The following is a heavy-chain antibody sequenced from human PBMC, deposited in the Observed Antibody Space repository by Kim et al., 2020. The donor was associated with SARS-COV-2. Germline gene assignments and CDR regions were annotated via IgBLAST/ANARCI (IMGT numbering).Heavy chain of an antibody. CDR3: ARDPRPGSLPYDWYFDL. Sequence: GKGRFTISRANSKNTLYLQMNSLRAEDTAVYYCARDPRPGSLPYDWYFDLWGRGTLVTFSS. J-gene: IGHJ2*01. V-gene: IGHV3-30*07. D-gene: IGHD1-26*01.